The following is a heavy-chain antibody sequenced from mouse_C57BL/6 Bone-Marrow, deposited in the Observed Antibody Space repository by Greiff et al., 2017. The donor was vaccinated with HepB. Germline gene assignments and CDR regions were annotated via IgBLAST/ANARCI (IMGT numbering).Heavy chain of an antibody. CDR1: GYSFTGYY. Sequence: VQLQQSGPELVKPGASVKISCKASGYSFTGYYMNWVKQSPEKSLEWIGEINPSTGGTTYNQKFKDKATLTVDKSSSTAYMQLSSLTSEDSAVYYCARSGGYDERDYWGQGTSVTVSS. D-gene: IGHD2-2*01. CDR2: INPSTGGT. J-gene: IGHJ4*01. CDR3: ARSGGYDERDY. V-gene: IGHV1-42*01.